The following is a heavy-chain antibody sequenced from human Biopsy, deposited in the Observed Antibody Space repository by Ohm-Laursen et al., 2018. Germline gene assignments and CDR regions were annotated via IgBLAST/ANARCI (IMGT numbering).Heavy chain of an antibody. CDR3: ATGPYYDTRFYYNVRPFDF. CDR2: FAPENGKT. D-gene: IGHD3-10*01. Sequence: ASVKVSCKVSGYTLNELSMHWVRQVPGKGLEWMGGFAPENGKTVYTQNFQARVSLTEDTSTDTAYMELRSLRSDDTAVYYCATGPYYDTRFYYNVRPFDFWGQGTLVTVSS. CDR1: GYTLNELS. V-gene: IGHV1-24*01. J-gene: IGHJ4*02.